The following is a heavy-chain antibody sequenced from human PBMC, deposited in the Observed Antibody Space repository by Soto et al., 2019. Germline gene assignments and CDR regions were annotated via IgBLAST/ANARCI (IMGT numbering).Heavy chain of an antibody. J-gene: IGHJ3*02. Sequence: TGGSLRLSCAASGFTFSSYAMHWVRQAPGKGLEWVAVISYDGSNKYYADSVKGRFTISRDNSKNTLYLQMNSLRAEDTAVYYCARIGTLGIVGARDAFDIWGQGTMVTVSS. CDR1: GFTFSSYA. V-gene: IGHV3-30-3*01. D-gene: IGHD1-26*01. CDR2: ISYDGSNK. CDR3: ARIGTLGIVGARDAFDI.